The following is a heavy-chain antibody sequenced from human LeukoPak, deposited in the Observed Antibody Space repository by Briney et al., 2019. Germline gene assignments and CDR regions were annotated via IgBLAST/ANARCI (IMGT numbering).Heavy chain of an antibody. D-gene: IGHD5-18*01. CDR2: IYYSGNT. CDR3: ASTDTAMALGY. J-gene: IGHJ4*02. V-gene: IGHV4-39*07. Sequence: SETLSLTCTVSGVSISSSNSYWGWIRQPPGKGLEWIGSIYYSGNTYYNASLKSQVSISVDTSKNQFSLKLSSVTAADTAVYYCASTDTAMALGYWGQGTLVTVSS. CDR1: GVSISSSNSY.